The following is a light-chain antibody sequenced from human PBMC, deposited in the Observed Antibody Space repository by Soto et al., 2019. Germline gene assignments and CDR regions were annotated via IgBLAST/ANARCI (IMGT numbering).Light chain of an antibody. V-gene: IGKV3-20*01. CDR2: GAS. CDR3: QQYGSSPPA. J-gene: IGKJ2*01. CDR1: QSVTSSH. Sequence: EIVLTQSPGTLSLSPGERATLSCRASQSVTSSHLAWYQQKPGQAPRLHIYGASSRATGIPDRFSGSGSGTDFTLTISRLEPEDFAVYYCQQYGSSPPAFGQGTKLEIK.